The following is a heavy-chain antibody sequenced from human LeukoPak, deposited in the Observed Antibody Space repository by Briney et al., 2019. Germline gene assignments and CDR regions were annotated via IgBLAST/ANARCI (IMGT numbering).Heavy chain of an antibody. Sequence: EPGGSLRLSCAASGFTFDDYAMHWVRQAPGKGLEWVSFISTSGGLIYYADSVKGRFTISRDNAKNSLFLHMNSLRAEDTAVYYCAKVSGLGWHFDYWGQGTLVTVSS. CDR2: ISTSGGLI. D-gene: IGHD1-26*01. CDR1: GFTFDDYA. J-gene: IGHJ4*02. CDR3: AKVSGLGWHFDY. V-gene: IGHV3-48*03.